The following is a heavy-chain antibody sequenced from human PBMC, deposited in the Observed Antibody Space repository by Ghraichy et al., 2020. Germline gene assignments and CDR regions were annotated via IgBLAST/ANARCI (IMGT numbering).Heavy chain of an antibody. Sequence: LSLTCAASGFTFSSYSMNWVRQAPGKGLEWVSYISSSSSTIYYADSVKGRFTISRDNAKNSLYLQMNSLRDEDTAVYYCARDGTILGYYGMDVWGQGTTVTVSS. V-gene: IGHV3-48*02. J-gene: IGHJ6*02. CDR1: GFTFSSYS. D-gene: IGHD3-3*01. CDR2: ISSSSSTI. CDR3: ARDGTILGYYGMDV.